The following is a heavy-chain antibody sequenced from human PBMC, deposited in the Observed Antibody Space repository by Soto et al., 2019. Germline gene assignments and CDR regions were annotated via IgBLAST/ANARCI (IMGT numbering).Heavy chain of an antibody. CDR2: IDWDDDK. J-gene: IGHJ4*02. D-gene: IGHD6-19*01. CDR3: ARIVRFGLSGWFDY. V-gene: IGHV2-70*01. CDR1: GFSLSTSGMC. Sequence: SGPTLVNPTQTLTRTCTFSGFSLSTSGMCVSWIRQPPGKALEWLALIDWDDDKYYSTSLKTRLTISKDTSKNQVVLTMTNMDPVDTATYYCARIVRFGLSGWFDYWGQGTLVTVSS.